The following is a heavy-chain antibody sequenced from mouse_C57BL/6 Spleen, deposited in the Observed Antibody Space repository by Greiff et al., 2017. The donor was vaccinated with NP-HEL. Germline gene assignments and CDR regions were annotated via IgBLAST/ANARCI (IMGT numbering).Heavy chain of an antibody. V-gene: IGHV5-9-1*02. CDR1: GFTFSSYA. D-gene: IGHD2-3*01. J-gene: IGHJ2*01. CDR3: TREGPYDGFDY. Sequence: EVKVEESGEGLVKPGGSLKLSCAASGFTFSSYAMSWVRQTPEKRLEWVAYISSGGDYIYYADTVKGRFTISRDNARNTLYLQMSSLKSEDTAMYYCTREGPYDGFDYWGQGTTLTVSS. CDR2: ISSGGDYI.